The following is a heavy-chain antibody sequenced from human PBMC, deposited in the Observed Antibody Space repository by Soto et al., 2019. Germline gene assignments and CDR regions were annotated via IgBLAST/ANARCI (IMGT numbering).Heavy chain of an antibody. CDR2: ISYSGST. Sequence: QVQLQESGPGLLKPSQTLSLTCTVSGGSVSSAPYYWSWIRQHPEKGLEWIGYISYSGSTYYNPSLKSRVTVSVDTSNNQFSLKLSSVTAAVTAVYYCARVGGRVTGPTRFDPWGQGTLVTVSS. CDR1: GGSVSSAPYY. J-gene: IGHJ5*02. D-gene: IGHD1-7*01. CDR3: ARVGGRVTGPTRFDP. V-gene: IGHV4-31*03.